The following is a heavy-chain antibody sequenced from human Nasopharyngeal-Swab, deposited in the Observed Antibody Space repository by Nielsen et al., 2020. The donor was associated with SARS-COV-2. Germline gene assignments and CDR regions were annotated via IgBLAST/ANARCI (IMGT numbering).Heavy chain of an antibody. CDR1: GFTFSSYG. CDR2: ISYDGSNK. D-gene: IGHD2-2*01. J-gene: IGHJ3*02. CDR3: ARNHGPGGGLCRSTSCPSPPAFDI. Sequence: GESLKISCAASGFTFSSYGMHWVRQAPGKGLEWVAVISYDGSNKYYADSVKGRFTISRDNSKNTLYLQMNSLRAEDTAADYCARNHGPGGGLCRSTSCPSPPAFDIWGQGTMVTVSS. V-gene: IGHV3-30*03.